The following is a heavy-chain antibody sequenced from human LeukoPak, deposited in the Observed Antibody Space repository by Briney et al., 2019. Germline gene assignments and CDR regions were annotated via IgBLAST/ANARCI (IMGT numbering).Heavy chain of an antibody. CDR2: INPSGGST. Sequence: ASVKVSCKASGYTFTSYGISWVRQAPGQGREWMGIINPSGGSTSYAQKFQGRVTMTRDMSTSTVYMELSSLRSEDTAVYYCARRVKHCTNGVCYTGLIDYWGQGTLVTVSS. V-gene: IGHV1-46*01. CDR1: GYTFTSYG. D-gene: IGHD2-8*01. J-gene: IGHJ4*02. CDR3: ARRVKHCTNGVCYTGLIDY.